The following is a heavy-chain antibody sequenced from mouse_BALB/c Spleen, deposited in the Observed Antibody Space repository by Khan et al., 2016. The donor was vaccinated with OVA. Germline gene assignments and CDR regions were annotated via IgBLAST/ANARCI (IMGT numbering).Heavy chain of an antibody. CDR1: GYTFPNYG. D-gene: IGHD2-10*01. CDR2: INTYTGEP. V-gene: IGHV9-3-1*01. CDR3: ARPPYFSYTLDH. Sequence: QIQLVQSGPELKKPGETVKISCKASGYTFPNYGMNWVKQSPGKALKWMGWINTYTGEPTYADDFKGRFAFSLATSASTAYLQINNLKNEETATYFGARPPYFSYTLDHWGQGTSVTVAS. J-gene: IGHJ4*01.